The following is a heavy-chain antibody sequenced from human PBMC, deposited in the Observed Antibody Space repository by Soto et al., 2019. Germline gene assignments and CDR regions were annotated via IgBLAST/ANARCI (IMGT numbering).Heavy chain of an antibody. Sequence: QVQLVESGGGVVQPGRSLRLSCAASGFTFSSYGMHWVRQAPGKGLEWVAVIWYDGSNKYYADSVKGRFTISRDNSKNTLYVQKNSLRGEDTAVYYCARDIYCSGGRCYSGYYYYGMDVWGQGTTVTVSS. J-gene: IGHJ6*02. V-gene: IGHV3-33*01. CDR3: ARDIYCSGGRCYSGYYYYGMDV. CDR1: GFTFSSYG. D-gene: IGHD2-15*01. CDR2: IWYDGSNK.